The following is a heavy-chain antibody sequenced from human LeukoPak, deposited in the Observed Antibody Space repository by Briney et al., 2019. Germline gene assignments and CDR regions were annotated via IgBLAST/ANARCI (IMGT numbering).Heavy chain of an antibody. V-gene: IGHV4-61*09. CDR2: VHISGST. Sequence: SQTLSLTCTVSGGSISSRSYCWSWIRQPAGKGLEWIGHVHISGSTNYNSSLKSRVTISADTSKNQFSLKLISVTAADTAVYYCASRKLGNDYWGQGTLVTVSS. D-gene: IGHD7-27*01. CDR1: GGSISSRSYC. J-gene: IGHJ4*02. CDR3: ASRKLGNDY.